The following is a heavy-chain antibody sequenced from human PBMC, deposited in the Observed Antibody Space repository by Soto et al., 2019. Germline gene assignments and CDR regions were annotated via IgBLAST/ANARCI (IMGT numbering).Heavy chain of an antibody. CDR3: VRDQYSGYDFAL. D-gene: IGHD5-12*01. CDR2: IPSRGRP. CDR1: GASIAGGSYY. J-gene: IGHJ5*02. V-gene: IGHV4-30-4*01. Sequence: SETLSLTCSVSGASIAGGSYYWSWVRQPPGKCLEWIGCIPSRGRPFYKPSLTSRGTIXXXSXXXXLYLXLXXVTAADTAVYYCVRDQYSGYDFALWGQGNLVT.